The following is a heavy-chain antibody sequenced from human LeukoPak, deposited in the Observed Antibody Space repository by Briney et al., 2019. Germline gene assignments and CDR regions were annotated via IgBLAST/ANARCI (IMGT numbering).Heavy chain of an antibody. CDR1: GFTVNTNY. V-gene: IGHV3-66*01. Sequence: GGSLRLSCAASGFTVNTNYMSWVRQAPGKGLEWVSLIYSGNTTYYADSVKDRFTISRDNSKNTLYLQMNSLRAEDTAVYYCARTGYTSTWYWVYWGQGTLVTVSS. D-gene: IGHD6-13*01. J-gene: IGHJ4*02. CDR3: ARTGYTSTWYWVY. CDR2: IYSGNTT.